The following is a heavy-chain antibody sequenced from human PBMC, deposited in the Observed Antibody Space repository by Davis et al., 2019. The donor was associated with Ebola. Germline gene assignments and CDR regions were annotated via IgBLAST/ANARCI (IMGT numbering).Heavy chain of an antibody. V-gene: IGHV4-39*01. CDR3: ARGGWELLGTDPATYNWFDP. D-gene: IGHD1-26*01. J-gene: IGHJ5*02. CDR1: GGSISSSSYY. Sequence: PSETLSLTCTVSGGSISSSSYYWGWIRQPPGKGLEWIGSIYYSGSTYYNPSLKSRVTISVDTSKNQFSLKLSSLTAADTAVYYCARGGWELLGTDPATYNWFDPWGQGTLVTVSS. CDR2: IYYSGST.